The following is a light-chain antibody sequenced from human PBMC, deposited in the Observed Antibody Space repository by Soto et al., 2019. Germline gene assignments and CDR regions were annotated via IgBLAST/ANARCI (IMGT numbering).Light chain of an antibody. CDR2: DAS. V-gene: IGKV3-20*01. CDR3: QQFSSYPLT. Sequence: EIVLTQSPGTLSLSPGKRATLSCSASQSVSSSYLVWHQQKPGQAPRLLIYDASSRATGIPDRFSGGGSGTDFTLTISRLEPEDFAVYYCQQFSSYPLTFGGGTKVDIK. J-gene: IGKJ4*01. CDR1: QSVSSSY.